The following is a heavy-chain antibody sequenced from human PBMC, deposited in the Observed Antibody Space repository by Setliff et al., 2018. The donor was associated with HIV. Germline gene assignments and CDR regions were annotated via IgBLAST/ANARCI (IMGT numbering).Heavy chain of an antibody. CDR1: GGSISSYY. CDR2: IYTSGST. V-gene: IGHV4-4*09. CDR3: ARGLSFYDPGGFDY. J-gene: IGHJ4*02. D-gene: IGHD3-22*01. Sequence: SETLSLTCTVSGGSISSYYWSWIRQPPGKGLEWIGYIYTSGSTNYNPSLKSRVTISVDTSKNQFSLKLSSVTAADTAVYYCARGLSFYDPGGFDYWGQGTLVTVAS.